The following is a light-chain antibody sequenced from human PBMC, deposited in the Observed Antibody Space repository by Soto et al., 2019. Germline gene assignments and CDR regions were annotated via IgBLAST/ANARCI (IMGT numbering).Light chain of an antibody. J-gene: IGLJ2*01. CDR3: QVWDSSSDHPAVV. Sequence: SYELTQPSSVSGAPGQTARITCEGDNIESNSVHWYQQKPGQAPVLVVYDDSDRPSGIPERFSGSNSGNTATLTITRVEAGDEADYYCQVWDSSSDHPAVVFGAGTKLTVL. V-gene: IGLV3-21*02. CDR2: DDS. CDR1: NIESNS.